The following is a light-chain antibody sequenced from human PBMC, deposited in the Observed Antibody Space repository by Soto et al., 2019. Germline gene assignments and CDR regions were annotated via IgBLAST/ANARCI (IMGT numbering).Light chain of an antibody. CDR2: EVY. Sequence: QSVVTQPPSASGSPGRSVTISCTGTSSDIGGYNYVSWYQQHPGKAPKLVIYEVYKWPSGVPDRFSGSKSGNTASLTVSGLQAEDEADYYCSSYAGSNNVVFGGGTKLTVL. J-gene: IGLJ2*01. CDR1: SSDIGGYNY. CDR3: SSYAGSNNVV. V-gene: IGLV2-8*01.